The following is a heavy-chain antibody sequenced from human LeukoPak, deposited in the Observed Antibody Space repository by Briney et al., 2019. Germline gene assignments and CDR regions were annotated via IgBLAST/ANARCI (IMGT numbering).Heavy chain of an antibody. CDR1: GGSISSYY. CDR3: AREGYSYGLDY. V-gene: IGHV4-59*01. CDR2: IYYSGST. Sequence: SETLSLTCTVSGGSISSYYWSWVRQPPGKGLEWIGYIYYSGSTNYNPSLKSRVTISVNTSKNQFSLKLSSVTAADTAVYYCAREGYSYGLDYWGQGTLVTVSS. J-gene: IGHJ4*02. D-gene: IGHD5-18*01.